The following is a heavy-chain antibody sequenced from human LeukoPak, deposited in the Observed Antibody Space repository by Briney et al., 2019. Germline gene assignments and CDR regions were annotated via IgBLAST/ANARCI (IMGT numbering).Heavy chain of an antibody. CDR1: GGSISSYY. CDR2: IYTSGST. J-gene: IGHJ3*02. D-gene: IGHD3-10*01. CDR3: ARVLLWFGHDAFDI. V-gene: IGHV4-4*07. Sequence: PSETLSLTCTVSGGSISSYYWSWIRQPAGKGLEWIGRIYTSGSTNYNPSLKSRVTMSVDTSKNQFSLKLSSVTAADTAVYYCARVLLWFGHDAFDIWGQGTMVTVSS.